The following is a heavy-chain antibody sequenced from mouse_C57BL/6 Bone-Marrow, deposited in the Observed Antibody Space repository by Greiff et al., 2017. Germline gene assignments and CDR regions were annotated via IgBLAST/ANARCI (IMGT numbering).Heavy chain of an antibody. D-gene: IGHD2-4*01. CDR1: GYTFTDYA. V-gene: IGHV1-67*01. CDR2: ISTYYGDA. CDR3: ARYDYDVCAMDY. Sequence: QVQLQQSGPELVRPGVSVKISCTGSGYTFTDYAMHWVKQSHAKSLEWIGVISTYYGDASYNQKFKGKATMTVDKSSSTAYMELARLTSEDSAVDYCARYDYDVCAMDYWGQGTSVTVSS. J-gene: IGHJ4*01.